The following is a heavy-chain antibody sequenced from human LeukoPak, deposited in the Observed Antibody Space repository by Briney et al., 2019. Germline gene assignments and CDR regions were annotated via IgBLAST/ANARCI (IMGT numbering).Heavy chain of an antibody. Sequence: GGSLRLSCASSGFTFSSYGFHWVRQAPGKGLEWVAVIWSDGSYKYYADSVKGRFTISRDDSKDTLYLQMNSLRAEDTAVYYCARDFSLQLFDYWGQGTLVTVFS. J-gene: IGHJ4*02. V-gene: IGHV3-33*01. D-gene: IGHD5-24*01. CDR2: IWSDGSYK. CDR1: GFTFSSYG. CDR3: ARDFSLQLFDY.